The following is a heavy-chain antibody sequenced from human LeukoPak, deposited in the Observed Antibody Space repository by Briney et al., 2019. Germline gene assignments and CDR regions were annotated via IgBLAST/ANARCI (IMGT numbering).Heavy chain of an antibody. D-gene: IGHD6-19*01. J-gene: IGHJ4*02. CDR3: AKSYRYSRGGYDPYFDY. V-gene: IGHV3-30*18. CDR1: GFTFSSYG. CDR2: ISYDGSNK. Sequence: GGSLRLSCAASGFTFSSYGMHWVRQAPGKGLEWVAVISYDGSNKYYADSVKGRFTISRDNSKNTLYLQMNSLRAEDTAVYYWAKSYRYSRGGYDPYFDYGGKETLFTVSS.